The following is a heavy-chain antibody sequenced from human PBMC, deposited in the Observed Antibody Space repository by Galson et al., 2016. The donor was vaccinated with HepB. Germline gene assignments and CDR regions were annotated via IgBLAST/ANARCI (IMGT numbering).Heavy chain of an antibody. CDR1: GGSMSTYY. V-gene: IGHV4-59*01. J-gene: IGHJ6*02. Sequence: SETLSLTCNVSGGSMSTYYWHWVRQPPGKGMEWIGYVYHSGSTNYNPPLKSRVSISVDTFNNQFSLKMTSVTAADTAVYYCARRGGSEGDPASGLDVWGQGTTVTVSS. CDR2: VYHSGST. CDR3: ARRGGSEGDPASGLDV. D-gene: IGHD2-15*01.